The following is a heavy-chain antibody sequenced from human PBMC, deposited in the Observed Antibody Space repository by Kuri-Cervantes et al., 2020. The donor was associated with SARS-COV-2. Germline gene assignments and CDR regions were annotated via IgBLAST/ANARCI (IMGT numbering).Heavy chain of an antibody. Sequence: GGSLRLSCTASGFTFGDYAMSWVRQAPGKGLVWVSRINSDGSSTSYADSVKGRFTISRDNAKNTLYLQMNSLRAEDTAVYYCARGIGIAAAGHWGQGTLVTVSS. D-gene: IGHD6-13*01. CDR3: ARGIGIAAAGH. V-gene: IGHV3-74*01. J-gene: IGHJ4*02. CDR2: INSDGSST. CDR1: GFTFGDYA.